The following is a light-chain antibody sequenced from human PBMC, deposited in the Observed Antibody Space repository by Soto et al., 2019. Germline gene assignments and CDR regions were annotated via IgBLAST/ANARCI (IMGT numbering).Light chain of an antibody. CDR1: QSISSW. V-gene: IGKV1-5*01. Sequence: DIQMTQSPSTLSASVGDRVTITCRASQSISSWLAWYQQKPGKAPKVLIYDAYSLESGVPPRFSASGSGTEFTLTISSLHPDDFATYYCQEYNNYWTFGQGTKVDNK. J-gene: IGKJ1*01. CDR3: QEYNNYWT. CDR2: DAY.